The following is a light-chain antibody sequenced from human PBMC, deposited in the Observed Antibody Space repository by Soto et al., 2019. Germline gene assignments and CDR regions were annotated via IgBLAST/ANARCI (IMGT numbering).Light chain of an antibody. CDR2: DAS. CDR3: QQRSNWPPYT. Sequence: EIVLTQSPATLSLSPGERATLSCRASQSVSSYLAWYQQKPGKAPRLLNYDASNRATGIPARFSGSGSGTDFTITISSLEPEDFAVYYCQQRSNWPPYTFGQGTKLEIK. CDR1: QSVSSY. J-gene: IGKJ2*01. V-gene: IGKV3-11*01.